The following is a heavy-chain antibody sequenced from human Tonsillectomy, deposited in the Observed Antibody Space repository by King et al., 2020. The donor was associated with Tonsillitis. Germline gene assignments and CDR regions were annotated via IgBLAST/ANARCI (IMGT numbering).Heavy chain of an antibody. V-gene: IGHV1-69*12. CDR1: GGTFSSYA. CDR2: IIPIFGTA. D-gene: IGHD2-2*01. CDR3: ARDPPRCSSTSCYDWFDP. Sequence: QLVQSGAEVKKPGSSVKVSCKASGGTFSSYAISWVRRAPGQGLEWMGGIIPIFGTAQYAQKFQGRVTTTADESTSTAYMELSSLRSEDTAVYYCARDPPRCSSTSCYDWFDPWGQGTLVTVSS. J-gene: IGHJ5*02.